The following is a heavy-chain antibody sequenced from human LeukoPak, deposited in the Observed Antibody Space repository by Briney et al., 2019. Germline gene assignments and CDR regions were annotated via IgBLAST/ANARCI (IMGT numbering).Heavy chain of an antibody. CDR1: GDSISTYY. D-gene: IGHD1-26*01. J-gene: IGHJ4*02. CDR3: AKPGEELPFDY. CDR2: ISYDGSNK. V-gene: IGHV3-30*18. Sequence: LSLTCTVSGDSISTYYWSWIRQPPGKGLEWVAVISYDGSNKYYADSVKGRFTISRDNSKNTLYLQMNSLRAEDTAVYYCAKPGEELPFDYWGQGTLVTASS.